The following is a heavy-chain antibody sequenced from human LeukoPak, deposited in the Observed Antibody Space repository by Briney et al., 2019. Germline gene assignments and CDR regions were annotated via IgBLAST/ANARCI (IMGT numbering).Heavy chain of an antibody. J-gene: IGHJ4*02. Sequence: GASVKVSCKASGYTFTSYDINWVRQATGQGLEWMGWMNPNSGNTGYAQKFQGRVTMTRNTSISTDYMELSSLRSEDTAVYYCARALLWYSSGQYYSDYWGQGTLVTVSS. CDR3: ARALLWYSSGQYYSDY. D-gene: IGHD6-19*01. V-gene: IGHV1-8*01. CDR2: MNPNSGNT. CDR1: GYTFTSYD.